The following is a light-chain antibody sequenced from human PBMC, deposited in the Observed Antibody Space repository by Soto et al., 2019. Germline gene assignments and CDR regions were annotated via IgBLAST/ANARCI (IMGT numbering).Light chain of an antibody. J-gene: IGKJ5*01. Sequence: DIQLTQSPSFLSASVGDRVTITCRASQSISSYLNWYKQKPGRAPKLLIYDASNLEAGVPSRFRGSGSGTDFTFTIRRLQPEDIATYYCQQYENLPTVGQGTRREIK. CDR2: DAS. CDR1: QSISSY. CDR3: QQYENLPT. V-gene: IGKV1-33*01.